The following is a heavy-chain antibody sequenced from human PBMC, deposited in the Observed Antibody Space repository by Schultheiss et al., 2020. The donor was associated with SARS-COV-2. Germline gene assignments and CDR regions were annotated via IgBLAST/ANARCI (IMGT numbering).Heavy chain of an antibody. V-gene: IGHV4-61*02. Sequence: SETLSLTCTVSGGSISSGGYYWSWIRQHPGKGLEWIGRIYTSGSTNYNPSLKSRVTISVDTSKNQFSLKLSSVTAADTAVYYCARGRGSSSHYYYYYMDVWGKGTTVTVSS. D-gene: IGHD6-13*01. CDR1: GGSISSGGYY. CDR3: ARGRGSSSHYYYYYMDV. CDR2: IYTSGST. J-gene: IGHJ6*03.